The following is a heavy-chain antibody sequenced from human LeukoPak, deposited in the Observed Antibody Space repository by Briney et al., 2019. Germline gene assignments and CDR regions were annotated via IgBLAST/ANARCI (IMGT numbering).Heavy chain of an antibody. CDR2: ILYDGNNK. Sequence: PGRSLRLSCAASGFTFSTYSMHWVRQAPGKGLVWVAVILYDGNNKYYADSVKGRFTISRDNSKNTLYLQMNSLRADDTAVYYCARALKRIVVVVAARLVPLDYWGQGTLVTVSS. D-gene: IGHD2-15*01. V-gene: IGHV3-30-3*01. CDR1: GFTFSTYS. CDR3: ARALKRIVVVVAARLVPLDY. J-gene: IGHJ4*02.